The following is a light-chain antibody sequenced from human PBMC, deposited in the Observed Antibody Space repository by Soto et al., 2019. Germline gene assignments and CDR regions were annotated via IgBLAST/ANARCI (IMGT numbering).Light chain of an antibody. J-gene: IGKJ1*01. Sequence: IVLTQSPATLSSFPCDRVTLSCRASQYINTRLAWYQHRPGQAPRLLIYQTSLRAAGIPARFSASGSGTDFTLTISDVQPEDFALYYCHQRQSWPRKFGQGTKVDIK. V-gene: IGKV3-11*01. CDR2: QTS. CDR1: QYINTR. CDR3: HQRQSWPRK.